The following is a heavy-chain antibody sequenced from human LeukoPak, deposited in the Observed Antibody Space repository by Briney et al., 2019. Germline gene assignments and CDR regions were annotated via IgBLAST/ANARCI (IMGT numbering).Heavy chain of an antibody. CDR3: ARDLTMVRGVPDY. CDR1: GFTFSSYS. CDR2: ISSSSSYI. J-gene: IGHJ4*02. V-gene: IGHV3-21*01. Sequence: GGSLRLSCPASGFTFSSYSMNWVRQAPGKGLEWVSSISSSSSYIYYADSVKGRFTISRDNAKNSLYLQMNSLRAEDTAVYYCARDLTMVRGVPDYWGQGTLVTVSS. D-gene: IGHD3-10*01.